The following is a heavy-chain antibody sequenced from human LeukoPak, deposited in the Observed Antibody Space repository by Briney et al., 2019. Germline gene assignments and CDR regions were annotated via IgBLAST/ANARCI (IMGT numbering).Heavy chain of an antibody. CDR3: ALPEYYGSGSYVYYYYGMDV. J-gene: IGHJ6*02. V-gene: IGHV1-69*13. CDR1: GGTFSSYA. CDR2: IIPIFGTA. D-gene: IGHD3-10*01. Sequence: SVNVSCKASGGTFSSYAISWVRQAPGQGLEWMGGIIPIFGTANYAQKFQGRVTITADESTSTAYMELSSLRSEDTAVYYCALPEYYGSGSYVYYYYGMDVWGQGTTVTVSS.